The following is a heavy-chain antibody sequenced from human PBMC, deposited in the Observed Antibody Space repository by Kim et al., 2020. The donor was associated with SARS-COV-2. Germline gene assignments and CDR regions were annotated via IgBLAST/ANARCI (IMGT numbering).Heavy chain of an antibody. CDR2: FDPEDGET. V-gene: IGHV1-24*01. Sequence: ASVKVSCKVSGYTLTELSMHWVRQAPGKGLEWMGGFDPEDGETIYAQKFQGRVTMTEDTSTDTAYMELSSLRSEDTAVYYCATKAPAAAAVYYYYMDVWGKGSTVTVSS. CDR3: ATKAPAAAAVYYYYMDV. D-gene: IGHD6-13*01. J-gene: IGHJ6*03. CDR1: GYTLTELS.